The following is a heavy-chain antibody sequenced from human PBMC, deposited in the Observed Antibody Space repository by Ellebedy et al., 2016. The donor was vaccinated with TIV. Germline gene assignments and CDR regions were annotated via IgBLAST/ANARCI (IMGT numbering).Heavy chain of an antibody. Sequence: SETLSLTXTVSGGSVSSGSYYWGWIRQPPGKGLEWIGYISYSGSTSYNPSLKSRVIISVDTSKNQFSLKLSSVTAADMAVYYCARHGGTIVVVVAAIDYWGQGTLVTVSS. J-gene: IGHJ4*02. CDR3: ARHGGTIVVVVAAIDY. D-gene: IGHD2-15*01. V-gene: IGHV4-61*01. CDR1: GGSVSSGSYY. CDR2: ISYSGST.